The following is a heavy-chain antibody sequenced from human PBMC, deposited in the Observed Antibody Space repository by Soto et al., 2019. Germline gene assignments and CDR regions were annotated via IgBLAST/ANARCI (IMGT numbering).Heavy chain of an antibody. CDR1: GYTFTSYD. CDR2: MNPNSGNT. CDR3: GTWPYYYYGMDV. V-gene: IGHV1-8*01. Sequence: QVQLVQSGAEVKKPGASVKVSCKASGYTFTSYDINWVRQATGQGHEWMGWMNPNSGNTGYAQKFQGRVTMTRNTSISTAYMELSSLRSEDTAVYYCGTWPYYYYGMDVWGQGTTVTVSS. J-gene: IGHJ6*02.